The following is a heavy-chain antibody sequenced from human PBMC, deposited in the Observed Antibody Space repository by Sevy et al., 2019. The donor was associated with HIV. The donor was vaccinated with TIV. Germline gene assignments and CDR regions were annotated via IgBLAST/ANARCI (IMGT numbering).Heavy chain of an antibody. J-gene: IGHJ4*02. V-gene: IGHV1-46*01. CDR2: IDPSGGNT. Sequence: ASVKVSCKAPGDTLTNNYMHWVRQAPGQGLDWMGIIDPSGGNTSYPRKFQGGVTMTRDTSTSTLYMDLSSLRSEDTAVYYCVRADPAQHFDSWGQGTLVTVSS. CDR1: GDTLTNNY. CDR3: VRADPAQHFDS.